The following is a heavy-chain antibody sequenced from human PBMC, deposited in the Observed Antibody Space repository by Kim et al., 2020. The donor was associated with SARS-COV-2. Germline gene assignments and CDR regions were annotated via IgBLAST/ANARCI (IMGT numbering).Heavy chain of an antibody. J-gene: IGHJ5*02. Sequence: ASVKVSCKTSGYTFTSYGISWVRQAPGQGLEWMGWISAYNGNRRSPQKFKGKLIMTTDTATSTAYMELKSLSSDDTAIYYCARTVVPAVGFDPWGQGTLV. D-gene: IGHD2-2*01. CDR3: ARTVVPAVGFDP. CDR1: GYTFTSYG. V-gene: IGHV1-18*01. CDR2: ISAYNGNR.